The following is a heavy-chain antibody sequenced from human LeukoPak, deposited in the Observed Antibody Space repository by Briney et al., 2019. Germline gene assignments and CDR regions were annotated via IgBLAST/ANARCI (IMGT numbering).Heavy chain of an antibody. J-gene: IGHJ4*02. Sequence: GGSLRLSCAASGFTFSSYSMNWVRQAPGKGLEWVAVISYDGSNKYYADSVKGRFTISRDNSKNTLYLQMNSLRAEDTAVYYCAREEGYYYDSSGYYSPTDYWGQGTLVTVSS. CDR3: AREEGYYYDSSGYYSPTDY. D-gene: IGHD3-22*01. CDR2: ISYDGSNK. V-gene: IGHV3-30*03. CDR1: GFTFSSYS.